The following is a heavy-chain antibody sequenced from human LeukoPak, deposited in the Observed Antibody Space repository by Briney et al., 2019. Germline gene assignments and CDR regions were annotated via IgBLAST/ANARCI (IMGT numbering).Heavy chain of an antibody. Sequence: GGSLRLSCAASGFTFSSYWMSWVRQAPGKGLEWVANIKQDGSEKYYVDSVKGRFTISRDNAKNSLYLQMNSLRAEDTAVYYCARNGLYYYGSGSRQDYWGQGTLVTVSS. D-gene: IGHD3-10*01. V-gene: IGHV3-7*01. CDR2: IKQDGSEK. J-gene: IGHJ4*02. CDR1: GFTFSSYW. CDR3: ARNGLYYYGSGSRQDY.